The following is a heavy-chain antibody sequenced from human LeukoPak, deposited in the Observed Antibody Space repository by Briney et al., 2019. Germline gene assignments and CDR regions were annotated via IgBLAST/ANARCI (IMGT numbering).Heavy chain of an antibody. Sequence: GGSLRLSCAASGFTFSNAWMSWVRQAPWKGLEWVGRIKSKTDGGTTDYAAPVKGRFTISRDDSKNTLYLQMNSLKTEDTAVYYCTTDDITIFGVAHLPWGQGTLVTVSS. D-gene: IGHD3-3*01. CDR2: IKSKTDGGTT. CDR1: GFTFSNAW. J-gene: IGHJ5*02. V-gene: IGHV3-15*01. CDR3: TTDDITIFGVAHLP.